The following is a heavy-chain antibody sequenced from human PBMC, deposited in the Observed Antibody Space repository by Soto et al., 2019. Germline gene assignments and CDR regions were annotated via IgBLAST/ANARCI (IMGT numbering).Heavy chain of an antibody. CDR1: GYTFTSYG. V-gene: IGHV1-18*01. D-gene: IGHD1-20*01. Sequence: QVPLVQSGAEVKKPGASVKVSCKASGYTFTSYGISWVRQAPGQGLEWMGWISAYNGNTNYAQKLQGRVTMTTDTSTRTAYIELRSVRSDDTAVYYCARLIKGITGTTSGWFDPWGQGTLVTVSS. CDR2: ISAYNGNT. CDR3: ARLIKGITGTTSGWFDP. J-gene: IGHJ5*02.